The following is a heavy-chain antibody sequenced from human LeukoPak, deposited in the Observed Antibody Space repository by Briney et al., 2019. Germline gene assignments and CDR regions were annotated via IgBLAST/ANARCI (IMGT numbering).Heavy chain of an antibody. CDR1: GGSISSYY. CDR2: IHYSGST. V-gene: IGHV4-59*01. CDR3: ARDATFLARAFDI. Sequence: SETLSLTCIVSGGSISSYYWSWIRQPPGKGLEWIGYIHYSGSTIYNPSLKSRVTISVDTSKNQFSLRLSSVTAADTAVYYCARDATFLARAFDIWGQGTLVTVSS. D-gene: IGHD2/OR15-2a*01. J-gene: IGHJ3*02.